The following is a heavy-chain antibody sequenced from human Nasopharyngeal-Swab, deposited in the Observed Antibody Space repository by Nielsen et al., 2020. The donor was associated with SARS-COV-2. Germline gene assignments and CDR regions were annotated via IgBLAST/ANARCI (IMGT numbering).Heavy chain of an antibody. CDR3: ARLGSGPRTYYFDY. CDR1: GFSFSDYW. V-gene: IGHV5-51*01. J-gene: IGHJ4*02. D-gene: IGHD2-15*01. CDR2: IYPGDSDT. Sequence: GGSLRPSCKGSGFSFSDYWIGWVRQMPGKGLEWMGIIYPGDSDTRYSPSFQGQVTISADKSISTAYLQWSSLKASDTAMYYCARLGSGPRTYYFDYWGQGTLVTVSS.